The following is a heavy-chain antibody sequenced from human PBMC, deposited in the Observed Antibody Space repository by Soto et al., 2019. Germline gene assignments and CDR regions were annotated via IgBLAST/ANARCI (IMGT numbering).Heavy chain of an antibody. CDR1: GFTFSSYD. D-gene: IGHD6-19*01. CDR2: IGTAGDT. J-gene: IGHJ6*03. CDR3: ARGTSSGYYCMDV. Sequence: EVQLVESGGGLVQPGGSLRLSCAASGFTFSSYDMHWVRQATGKGLEWVSAIGTAGDTYYPGSVKGRFTISRENAKNSLYLQMNSLRAGDTAVYYCARGTSSGYYCMDVWGKGTTVTVSS. V-gene: IGHV3-13*01.